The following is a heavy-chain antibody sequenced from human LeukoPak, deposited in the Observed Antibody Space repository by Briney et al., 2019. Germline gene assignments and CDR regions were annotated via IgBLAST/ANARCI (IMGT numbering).Heavy chain of an antibody. CDR3: AKGSANARPYYFDY. CDR1: GFGFNSYA. V-gene: IGHV3-23*01. Sequence: GGSLRLSCAASGFGFNSYAMSWVRQALGKGLEWVSAITGGGTSTYYADSVKGRFTISRDNSRDTLYLQMNSLRAEDTAVYYCAKGSANARPYYFDYWGQGTLVSVSS. CDR2: ITGGGTST. J-gene: IGHJ4*02. D-gene: IGHD2-15*01.